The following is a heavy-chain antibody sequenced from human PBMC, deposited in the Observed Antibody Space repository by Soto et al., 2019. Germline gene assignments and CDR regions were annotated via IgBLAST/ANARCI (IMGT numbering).Heavy chain of an antibody. Sequence: VQLLESGGGLVQPGGSLRLSCAASGFTFSSYAMSWVRQAPGKGLEWVAVISYDGSNKYYADSVKGRFTISRDNSKNTLYLQMNSLRAEATAVYYCAKGRVLPGGSYFGGAFDIWGQGTMVTVSS. J-gene: IGHJ3*02. D-gene: IGHD1-26*01. CDR2: ISYDGSNK. V-gene: IGHV3-30*18. CDR3: AKGRVLPGGSYFGGAFDI. CDR1: GFTFSSYA.